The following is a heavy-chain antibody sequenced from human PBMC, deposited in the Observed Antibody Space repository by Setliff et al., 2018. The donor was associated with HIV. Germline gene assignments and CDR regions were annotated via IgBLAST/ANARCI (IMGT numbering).Heavy chain of an antibody. CDR2: IKEDGSEK. D-gene: IGHD2-2*01. V-gene: IGHV3-7*03. CDR3: AKRTGVVPAAIVYYYMDV. J-gene: IGHJ6*03. CDR1: GLTFSSYW. Sequence: HPGGSLRLSCAASGLTFSSYWMSWVRQAPGKGLEWMANIKEDGSEKYYVDSVKGRFTISRDNSKNTLYLQMNSLRAEDTAVYYCAKRTGVVPAAIVYYYMDVWGKGTTVTVSS.